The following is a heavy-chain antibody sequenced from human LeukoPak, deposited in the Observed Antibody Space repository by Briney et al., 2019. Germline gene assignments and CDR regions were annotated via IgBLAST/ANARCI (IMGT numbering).Heavy chain of an antibody. CDR1: GYTFTSYG. Sequence: ASVKVSCKASGYTFTSYGISWVREAPGQGLEWMGWISAYNGNTNYAQKLQGRVTMTTDTSTSTAYMELRSLRSDDTAVYYCARVPGYSGYDYMDYGGYYYYYYYMDVWGKGTTVTISS. CDR3: ARVPGYSGYDYMDYGGYYYYYYYMDV. V-gene: IGHV1-18*01. J-gene: IGHJ6*03. D-gene: IGHD5-12*01. CDR2: ISAYNGNT.